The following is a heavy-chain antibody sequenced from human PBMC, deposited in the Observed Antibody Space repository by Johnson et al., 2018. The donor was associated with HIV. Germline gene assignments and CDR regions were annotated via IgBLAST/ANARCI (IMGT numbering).Heavy chain of an antibody. CDR2: IKQDGSEK. D-gene: IGHD6-13*01. CDR3: AREGGIAAAGTDAFDI. V-gene: IGHV3-7*01. CDR1: GFTFSSYW. Sequence: VQLVESGGGLVQPGGSLRLSCAASGFTFSSYWMSWVRQAPGKGLEWVANIKQDGSEKYYVDSVKGRFTISRDNDKNSLYLQMNRLRAEDTAVYYCAREGGIAAAGTDAFDIWGQGTMVTVSS. J-gene: IGHJ3*02.